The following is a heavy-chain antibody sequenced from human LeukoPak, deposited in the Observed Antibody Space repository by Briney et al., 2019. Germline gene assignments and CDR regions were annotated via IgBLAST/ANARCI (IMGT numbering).Heavy chain of an antibody. CDR1: GGSISSGGYY. Sequence: LETLSLTCTVSGGSISSGGYYWSWIRQHPGKGLEWIGYIYYSGSTNYNPSLKSRVTISVDTSKNQFSLKLSSVTAADTAVYYCARDLSRIAVAGSRWFDPWGQGTLVTVSS. J-gene: IGHJ5*02. D-gene: IGHD6-19*01. V-gene: IGHV4-61*08. CDR2: IYYSGST. CDR3: ARDLSRIAVAGSRWFDP.